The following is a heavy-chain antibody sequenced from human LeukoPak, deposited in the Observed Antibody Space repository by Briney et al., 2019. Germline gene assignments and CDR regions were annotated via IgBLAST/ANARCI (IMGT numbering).Heavy chain of an antibody. Sequence: GGSLRLSCAAPGFTFSSYWMSWVRQAPGKGLEWVANIKQDGSEKYYVDSVKGRFTISRDNAKNSLYLQMNSLRAEDTAVYYCARARTGIAVAAIGALDFDYWGQGTLVTVSS. V-gene: IGHV3-7*01. CDR2: IKQDGSEK. J-gene: IGHJ4*02. CDR3: ARARTGIAVAAIGALDFDY. CDR1: GFTFSSYW. D-gene: IGHD6-19*01.